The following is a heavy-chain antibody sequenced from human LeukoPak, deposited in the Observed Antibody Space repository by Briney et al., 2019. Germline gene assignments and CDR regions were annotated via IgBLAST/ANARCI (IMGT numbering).Heavy chain of an antibody. CDR3: ARGKLGMEAFDI. Sequence: PSETLSLTCTVSGGSISSYYWSWIRQPPGKGLEWIGYIYYRGSTNYNPSLKSRVTISVDTSKNQFSLKLSSVTAADTAVYYCARGKLGMEAFDIWGQGTMVTVSS. V-gene: IGHV4-59*01. J-gene: IGHJ3*02. CDR2: IYYRGST. D-gene: IGHD7-27*01. CDR1: GGSISSYY.